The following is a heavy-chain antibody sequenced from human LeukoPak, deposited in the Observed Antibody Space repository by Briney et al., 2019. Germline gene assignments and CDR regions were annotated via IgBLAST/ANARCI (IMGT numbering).Heavy chain of an antibody. CDR1: GFTFSSYA. Sequence: PGRSLRLSCAASGFTFSSYAMHWVRQAPGKGLEWVAVISYDGSNKYYADSVKGRFTISRDNSKNTPYLQMNSLRAEDTAVYYCARDEGESWYYFDYWGQGTLVTVSS. D-gene: IGHD6-13*01. CDR3: ARDEGESWYYFDY. CDR2: ISYDGSNK. V-gene: IGHV3-30-3*01. J-gene: IGHJ4*02.